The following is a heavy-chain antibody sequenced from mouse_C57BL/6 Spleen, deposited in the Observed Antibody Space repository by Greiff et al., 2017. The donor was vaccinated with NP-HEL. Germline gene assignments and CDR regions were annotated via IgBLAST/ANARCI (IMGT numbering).Heavy chain of an antibody. J-gene: IGHJ4*01. D-gene: IGHD1-1*01. CDR3: TRGLFTTVVSMDY. CDR1: GYTFTDYE. CDR2: IDPETGGT. Sequence: QVQLQQSGAELVRPGASVTLSCKASGYTFTDYEMHWVKQTPVHGLEWIGAIDPETGGTAYNQKFKGKAILTADKSSSTAYMELRSLTSEDSAVYYCTRGLFTTVVSMDYWGQGTSVTVSS. V-gene: IGHV1-15*01.